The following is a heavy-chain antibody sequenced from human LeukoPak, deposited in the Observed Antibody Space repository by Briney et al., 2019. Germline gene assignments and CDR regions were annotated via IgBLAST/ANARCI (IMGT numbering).Heavy chain of an antibody. CDR2: INSDGSTT. V-gene: IGHV3-74*01. Sequence: GGSLRLSCAASGFTFSSFWMHWVRQAPGKGLVWVSRINSDGSTTSYADSVMGRFTISRDNAKNTLYLQMNSLRAEDTAVYYCARVIYSGWEGELSDWGQGTLVTVSS. J-gene: IGHJ4*02. CDR3: ARVIYSGWEGELSD. CDR1: GFTFSSFW. D-gene: IGHD6-19*01.